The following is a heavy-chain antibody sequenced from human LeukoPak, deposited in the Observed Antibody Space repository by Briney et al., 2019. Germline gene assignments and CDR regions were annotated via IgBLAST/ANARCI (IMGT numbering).Heavy chain of an antibody. J-gene: IGHJ4*02. CDR1: GFTFSSYW. CDR3: TRGHYISGSYWFDY. D-gene: IGHD3-10*01. CDR2: INSDGSAT. Sequence: GGSLRLSCAASGFTFSSYWMHWVRQAPGKGLVWVSRINSDGSATSYADFVKGRFTISRDTAKNTLYLQMNSLRAEDTAVYYCTRGHYISGSYWFDYWGQGTLVTVSS. V-gene: IGHV3-74*01.